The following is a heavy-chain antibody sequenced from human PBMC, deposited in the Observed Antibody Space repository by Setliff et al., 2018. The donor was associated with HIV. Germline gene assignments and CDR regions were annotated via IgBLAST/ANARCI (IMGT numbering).Heavy chain of an antibody. Sequence: ASVKVSCKASGYTFTDYFMHWVRQAPGQGLEWMGRINPKTGDTKYKQKFQGRVTMTRDASINTAYMELSSLTSDDTAVYYCARAPYYYDNSGYYYDWGQGTLVTVSS. CDR2: INPKTGDT. CDR1: GYTFTDYF. V-gene: IGHV1-2*06. D-gene: IGHD3-22*01. J-gene: IGHJ4*02. CDR3: ARAPYYYDNSGYYYD.